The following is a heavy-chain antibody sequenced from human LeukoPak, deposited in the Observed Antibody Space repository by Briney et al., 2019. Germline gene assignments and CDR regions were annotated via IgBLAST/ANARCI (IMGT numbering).Heavy chain of an antibody. V-gene: IGHV4-59*01. CDR1: GGSISSYY. J-gene: IGHJ3*02. CDR3: ARDPGTLAGAFDI. D-gene: IGHD1/OR15-1a*01. CDR2: IYYSGST. Sequence: SETLSLTCTVSGGSISSYYWSWIRQPPGKGLEWIGYIYYSGSTNYNPSLKSRVTISVDTSKNQFSLKLSSVTAADTAVYYCARDPGTLAGAFDIWGQGTMVTVSS.